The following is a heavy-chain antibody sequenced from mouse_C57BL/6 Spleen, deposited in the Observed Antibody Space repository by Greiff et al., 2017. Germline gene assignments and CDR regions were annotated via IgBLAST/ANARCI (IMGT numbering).Heavy chain of an antibody. CDR2: ISSGGSYT. CDR1: GFTFSSYG. J-gene: IGHJ1*03. Sequence: EVHLVESGGDLVKPGGSLKLSCAASGFTFSSYGMSWVRQTPDKRLEWVATISSGGSYTYYPDSVKGRFTISRDNAKNTLYLQMSSLKSEDTAMYYCARHDGSSYVDVWGTGTTVTVSS. V-gene: IGHV5-6*01. D-gene: IGHD1-1*01. CDR3: ARHDGSSYVDV.